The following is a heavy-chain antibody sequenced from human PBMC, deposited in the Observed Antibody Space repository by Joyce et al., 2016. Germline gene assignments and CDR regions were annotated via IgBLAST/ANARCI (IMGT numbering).Heavy chain of an antibody. V-gene: IGHV3-30*18. Sequence: QVQLVESGGGVVQPGRSLRLSCAASGLTLSNYGVHWVRQAPGKGLGGVAVKSYDGIYKYYADSVKGRFTSSRDNSKNTVFLEMNSLRTEDTAVYYCAKILTATYSSGWFLDYWGQGTLVTVSS. J-gene: IGHJ4*02. CDR2: KSYDGIYK. CDR1: GLTLSNYG. CDR3: AKILTATYSSGWFLDY. D-gene: IGHD6-25*01.